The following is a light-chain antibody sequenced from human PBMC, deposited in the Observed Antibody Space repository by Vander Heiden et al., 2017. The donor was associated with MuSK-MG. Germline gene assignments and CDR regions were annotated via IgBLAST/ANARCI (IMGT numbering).Light chain of an antibody. CDR2: ATS. Sequence: DILITQSPSSLSASVGDRVTITCRASESIRRYLNWYQYKPGKAPQLLIYATSSLQNGVPSRCSGSGSGTDFTLTITALRPEDFATYYCQQSFSSYTFGPGTKVQIK. CDR1: ESIRRY. CDR3: QQSFSSYT. V-gene: IGKV1-39*01. J-gene: IGKJ2*01.